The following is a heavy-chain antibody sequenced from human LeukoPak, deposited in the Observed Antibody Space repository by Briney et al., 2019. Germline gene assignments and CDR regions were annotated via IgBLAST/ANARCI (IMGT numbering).Heavy chain of an antibody. D-gene: IGHD5-18*01. Sequence: GGSLRLSCAASGFTFSSYSMNWVRQAPGKGLEWVSVIYSGGSTYYADSVKGRFTISRDNSKNTLYLQMNSLRAEDTAVYYCARGIYVDTAAGDAFDIWGQGTMVTVSS. CDR2: IYSGGST. CDR1: GFTFSSYS. J-gene: IGHJ3*02. CDR3: ARGIYVDTAAGDAFDI. V-gene: IGHV3-53*01.